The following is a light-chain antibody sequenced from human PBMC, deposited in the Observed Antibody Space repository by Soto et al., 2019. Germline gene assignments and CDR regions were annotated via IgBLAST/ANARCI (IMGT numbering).Light chain of an antibody. CDR3: QQYYNTPYT. CDR1: QSVLYSSNNKNY. CDR2: WAS. Sequence: DIVMTQSPDSLAVSLGERATINCKCSQSVLYSSNNKNYLSWFQQKPGQPPKLLIYWASTRESGVPDRFSGSGSGTHFTLTISSLQAEDVAVYYCQQYYNTPYTFGQGTKLEIK. V-gene: IGKV4-1*01. J-gene: IGKJ2*01.